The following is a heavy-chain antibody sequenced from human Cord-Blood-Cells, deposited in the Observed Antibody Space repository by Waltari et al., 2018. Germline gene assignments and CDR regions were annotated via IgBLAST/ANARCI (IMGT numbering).Heavy chain of an antibody. V-gene: IGHV4-39*01. D-gene: IGHD3-10*01. CDR1: GGSLRRTSYY. Sequence: QLQLQESGPGLVKPSETLSLTCTVSGGSLRRTSYYWGWFRPPPGKGPEWIGSIYYSGSTYDNPSLKSRVTISVDTSKNQFSLKLSSVTAADTAVYYCARRMVTGSYYLAFDIWGQGTMVTVSS. CDR3: ARRMVTGSYYLAFDI. J-gene: IGHJ3*02. CDR2: IYYSGST.